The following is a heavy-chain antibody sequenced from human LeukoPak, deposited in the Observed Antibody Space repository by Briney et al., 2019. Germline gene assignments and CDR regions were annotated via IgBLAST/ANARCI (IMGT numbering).Heavy chain of an antibody. CDR2: ISGSGGST. Sequence: PGGSLRLSCAASGFTFSSYAMSWVRQAPGKGLEWGSAISGSGGSTYYADSVKGRFTISRDNSKNTLYLQMNSLRAEDTAVYYCAKVYVDIVATSSTYFDYWGQGTLVTVSS. J-gene: IGHJ4*02. CDR1: GFTFSSYA. D-gene: IGHD5-12*01. V-gene: IGHV3-23*01. CDR3: AKVYVDIVATSSTYFDY.